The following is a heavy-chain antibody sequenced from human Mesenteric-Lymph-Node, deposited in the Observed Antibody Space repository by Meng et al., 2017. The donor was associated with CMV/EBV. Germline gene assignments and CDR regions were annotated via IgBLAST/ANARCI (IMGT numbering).Heavy chain of an antibody. CDR2: IKQDGSEK. CDR1: GFTFSSYW. Sequence: GESLKISCAASGFTFSSYWMSWVRQAPGKGLEWVANIKQDGSEKYYVDSVKGRFTISRDIAKNSLYLQMNSLRAEDTAVYYCARDTPHNAFDPWGQGTLVTVSS. J-gene: IGHJ5*02. V-gene: IGHV3-7*01. D-gene: IGHD2-15*01. CDR3: ARDTPHNAFDP.